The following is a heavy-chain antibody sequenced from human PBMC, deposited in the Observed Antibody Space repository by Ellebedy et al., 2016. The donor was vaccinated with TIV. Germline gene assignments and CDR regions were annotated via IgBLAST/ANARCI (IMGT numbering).Heavy chain of an antibody. D-gene: IGHD4-17*01. J-gene: IGHJ4*02. CDR1: GLTFSSYA. Sequence: PGGSLRLSCAASGLTFSSYAMSWVRQATGKGLEWVSAINGNGANTYYADSVKGRFTISRYKSKNTQYLQMNSLSAEDTAVYYCVKEGEVGDYNSHFQYWGQGNLVTVSS. V-gene: IGHV3-23*01. CDR2: INGNGANT. CDR3: VKEGEVGDYNSHFQY.